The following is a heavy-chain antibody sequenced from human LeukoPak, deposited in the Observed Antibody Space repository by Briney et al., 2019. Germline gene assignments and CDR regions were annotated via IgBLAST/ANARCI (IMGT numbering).Heavy chain of an antibody. CDR1: GGSISSSSYY. J-gene: IGHJ4*02. Sequence: SSETLSLTCTVSGGSISSSSYYWGWIRQPPGKGLEWIGSIYYSGSTYYNPSLKSRVTISVDTSKNQFSLKLSSVTAADTAVYYCARDTLYYDFWSGYYLDYWGQGTPVTVSS. D-gene: IGHD3-3*01. V-gene: IGHV4-39*07. CDR2: IYYSGST. CDR3: ARDTLYYDFWSGYYLDY.